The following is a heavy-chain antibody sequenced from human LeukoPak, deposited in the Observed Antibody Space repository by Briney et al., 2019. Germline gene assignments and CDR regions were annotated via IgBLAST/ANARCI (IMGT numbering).Heavy chain of an antibody. CDR1: GFSINRGYS. V-gene: IGHV4-38-2*01. D-gene: IGHD2-8*01. Sequence: PSETLSLTCAVSGFSINRGYSWGWVRQSPGKGLEWMGNIHHSGSTYYSPSLKSRVTISRDTSQNTFSLKLTSVTAADTAVYYCARFAFVWETNGMDAFDMWGQGTMVTVSS. J-gene: IGHJ3*02. CDR3: ARFAFVWETNGMDAFDM. CDR2: IHHSGST.